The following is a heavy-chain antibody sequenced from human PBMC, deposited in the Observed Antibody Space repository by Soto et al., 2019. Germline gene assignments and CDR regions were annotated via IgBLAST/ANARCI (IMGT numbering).Heavy chain of an antibody. D-gene: IGHD3-3*01. Sequence: QEPLQESGPGLVKPSATLSLTCTVSGDSMSPFYWNWIRQSPGKGLEWIGYIYYSGNTNYNPSLKSRVAISVDTSKNQFYLKRSSVTAADTAVYYCARGVYDYWSGYYAGSGLDVWGQGTTVTVSS. CDR3: ARGVYDYWSGYYAGSGLDV. V-gene: IGHV4-59*13. J-gene: IGHJ6*02. CDR2: IYYSGNT. CDR1: GDSMSPFY.